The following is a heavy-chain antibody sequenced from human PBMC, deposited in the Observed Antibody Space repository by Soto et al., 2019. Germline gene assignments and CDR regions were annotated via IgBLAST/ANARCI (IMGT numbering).Heavy chain of an antibody. D-gene: IGHD6-19*01. V-gene: IGHV1-46*01. Sequence: ASVKVSCKASGYTFTSYYMHWVRQAPGQGLEWMEIINPSGGSTSYAQKFQGRVTMTRDTSTSTVYMELSSLRSEDTAVYYCARLQIAVAGTNYYYYGMDVWGQGTTVTVSS. CDR2: INPSGGST. CDR3: ARLQIAVAGTNYYYYGMDV. CDR1: GYTFTSYY. J-gene: IGHJ6*02.